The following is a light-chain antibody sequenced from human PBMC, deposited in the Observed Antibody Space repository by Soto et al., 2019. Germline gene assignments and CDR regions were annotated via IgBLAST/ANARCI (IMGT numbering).Light chain of an antibody. CDR1: QSVSSSY. Sequence: EIVLTQSPGTLSLSPGERATLSCRASQSVSSSYLAWYQQKPGQAPRLLIYCASSRATGIPDRFSGSGAGTDFTLTISRLEPEDFAVYYCQQYGSAPPRYTFGQGTKLEIK. CDR3: QQYGSAPPRYT. V-gene: IGKV3-20*01. CDR2: CAS. J-gene: IGKJ2*01.